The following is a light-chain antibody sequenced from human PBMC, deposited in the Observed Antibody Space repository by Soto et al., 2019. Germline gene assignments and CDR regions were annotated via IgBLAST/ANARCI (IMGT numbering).Light chain of an antibody. J-gene: IGLJ1*01. CDR2: DVS. CDR3: SSYTSSSTGYV. Sequence: QSVLTQPASVSGSPGQSITISCTGTSSDVGGYNYVSWYQQHPGKAPKLMIYDVSNRPSGVSNRFSGSKSGNTAPLTISGLQAVDEADYYCSSYTSSSTGYVFGTGTKATVL. CDR1: SSDVGGYNY. V-gene: IGLV2-14*01.